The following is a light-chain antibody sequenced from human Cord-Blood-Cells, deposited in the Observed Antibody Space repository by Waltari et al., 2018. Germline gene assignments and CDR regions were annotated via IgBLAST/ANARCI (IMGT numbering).Light chain of an antibody. CDR2: EGS. CDR1: SSAVGSYNL. CDR3: CSYAGSSIWV. V-gene: IGLV2-23*01. Sequence: QSALTQPASVSGSPGQSLTISCTGTSSAVGSYNLVSWYQQHPGKAPKLMIYEGSKRPSGVSNRFSGSKSGNTASLTISGLQAEDEADYYCCSYAGSSIWVFGGGTKLTVL. J-gene: IGLJ3*02.